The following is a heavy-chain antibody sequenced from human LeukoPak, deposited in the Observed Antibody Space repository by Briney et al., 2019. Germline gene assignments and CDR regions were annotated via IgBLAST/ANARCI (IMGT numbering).Heavy chain of an antibody. V-gene: IGHV3-30*18. D-gene: IGHD3-3*01. Sequence: GGSLRLSCAASGFTFSNYGMHWVRQAPGKGLEWVAAISNAGSKIQYADSVKGRFTISRDKSKNTLYPQMNSLRVEDTALYYCAKPTFYDFWSGLDYWGQGTLVTVSS. CDR3: AKPTFYDFWSGLDY. CDR2: ISNAGSKI. J-gene: IGHJ4*02. CDR1: GFTFSNYG.